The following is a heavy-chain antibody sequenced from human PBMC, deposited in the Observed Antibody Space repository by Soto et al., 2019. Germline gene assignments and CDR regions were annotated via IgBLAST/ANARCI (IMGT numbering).Heavy chain of an antibody. CDR2: IYTSGST. CDR1: EGSITSTY. J-gene: IGHJ6*02. CDR3: ASEGRDSGDGMDV. D-gene: IGHD2-15*01. V-gene: IGHV4-4*07. Sequence: CRDPEGSITSTYWRCIRQPAGKGLECIERIYTSGSTNYNPSLKSRVTMSVDTSKNQFSLKLTSVIAADTAVYYCASEGRDSGDGMDVRAQGTTLTVSS.